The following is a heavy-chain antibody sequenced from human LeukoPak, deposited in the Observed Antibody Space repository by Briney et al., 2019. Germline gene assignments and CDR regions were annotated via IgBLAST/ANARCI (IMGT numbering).Heavy chain of an antibody. CDR2: ISGSGGST. V-gene: IGHV3-23*01. J-gene: IGHJ4*02. D-gene: IGHD3-22*01. Sequence: GGSLRLSCAASGFTFSSYAMSWVRQAPGKGLEWVSAISGSGGSTYYADSVKGRFTISRDNSKNTLYLQMGSLRAEDMAVYYCARGYDSSGPFDYWGQGTLVTVSS. CDR1: GFTFSSYA. CDR3: ARGYDSSGPFDY.